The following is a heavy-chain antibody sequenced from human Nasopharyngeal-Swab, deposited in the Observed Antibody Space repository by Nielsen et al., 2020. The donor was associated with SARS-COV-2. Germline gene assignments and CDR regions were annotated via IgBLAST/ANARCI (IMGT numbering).Heavy chain of an antibody. Sequence: GESLKISCTASGFTFGDYAMSWFRQAPGKGLEWVGFIRSKAYGGTTVYAASVKGRFTISRDDSKSIAYLQMNSLKTEDTAVYYCTRDHREYCGGDCYRLYYYYYYMDVWGKGTTVTVSS. D-gene: IGHD2-21*02. J-gene: IGHJ6*03. V-gene: IGHV3-49*03. CDR3: TRDHREYCGGDCYRLYYYYYYMDV. CDR2: IRSKAYGGTT. CDR1: GFTFGDYA.